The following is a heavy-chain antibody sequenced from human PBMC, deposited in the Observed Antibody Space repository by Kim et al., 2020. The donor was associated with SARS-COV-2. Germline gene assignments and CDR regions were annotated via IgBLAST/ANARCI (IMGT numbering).Heavy chain of an antibody. CDR1: GFTFDDYA. V-gene: IGHV3-9*01. J-gene: IGHJ6*02. D-gene: IGHD3-10*01. CDR3: AKFLWFGEFPLGGYGMDV. Sequence: GGSLRLSCAASGFTFDDYAMHWVRQAPGKGLEWVSGISWNSGSIGYADSVKGRFTISRDNAKNSLYLQMNSLRAEDTALYYCAKFLWFGEFPLGGYGMDVWGQGTTVTVSS. CDR2: ISWNSGSI.